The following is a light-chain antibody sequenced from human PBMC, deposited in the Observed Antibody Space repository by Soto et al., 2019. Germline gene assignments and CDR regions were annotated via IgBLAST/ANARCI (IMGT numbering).Light chain of an antibody. CDR2: GAS. Sequence: DIQTTQSPSVLSASVGDRVTITCRASQGISSFLAWYQQRPGKAPKLLIFGASILQTGVPSRFSGSGSGTEFTLTINSLQPEDFATYYCQQFNAYPRTFGQGTKV. CDR1: QGISSF. J-gene: IGKJ1*01. V-gene: IGKV1-9*01. CDR3: QQFNAYPRT.